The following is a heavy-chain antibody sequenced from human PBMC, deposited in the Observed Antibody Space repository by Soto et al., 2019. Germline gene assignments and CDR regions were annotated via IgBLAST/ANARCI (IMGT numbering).Heavy chain of an antibody. Sequence: QVQLVQSGAEEKKPGASVKVSCKASGYTFTSYAMHWVRQAPGQRLEWMGWINAGNGNTKYSQKFQGRVTITRDTSASSAYMELSSLRSEDTAVYYCARGTVVTHFDYWGQGTLVTVSS. CDR3: ARGTVVTHFDY. CDR2: INAGNGNT. J-gene: IGHJ4*02. V-gene: IGHV1-3*05. CDR1: GYTFTSYA. D-gene: IGHD2-15*01.